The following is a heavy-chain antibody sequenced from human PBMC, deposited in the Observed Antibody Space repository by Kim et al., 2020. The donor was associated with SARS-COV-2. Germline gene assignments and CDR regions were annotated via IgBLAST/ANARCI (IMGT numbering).Heavy chain of an antibody. CDR3: ARSRYAAA. CDR2: IKQDGSDK. V-gene: IGHV3-7*03. CDR1: GFTFSTYW. J-gene: IGHJ4*02. D-gene: IGHD6-13*01. Sequence: GGSLRLSCAASGFTFSTYWMSWVRQAPGKGLEWVASIKQDGSDKYYVDSVKGRFTISKDNAKNSLYLQMTSLRAEDTAVYYCARSRYAAAWGQGTLVTVSS.